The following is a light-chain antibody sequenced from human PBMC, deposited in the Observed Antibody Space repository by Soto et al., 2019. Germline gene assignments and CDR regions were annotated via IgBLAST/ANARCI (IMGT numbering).Light chain of an antibody. CDR2: EVT. CDR1: SNDIGGS. CDR3: SSHTVSSTYVV. J-gene: IGLJ2*01. Sequence: QSVLTQPASVSGPPGQAITLSCTGASNDIGGSVSWYQQHPGKAPKLIIYEVTYRPSGVSSRFSGSKSGNTASLTISGLQPEDEADYYCSSHTVSSTYVVFGGGTKLTVL. V-gene: IGLV2-14*01.